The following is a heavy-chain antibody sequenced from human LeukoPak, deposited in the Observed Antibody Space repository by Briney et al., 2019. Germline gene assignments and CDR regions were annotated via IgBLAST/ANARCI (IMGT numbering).Heavy chain of an antibody. CDR1: GFTVSSNY. CDR2: IYSGGGT. CDR3: ARDVAGGNDY. V-gene: IGHV3-53*01. Sequence: GGSLRLSCAASGFTVSSNYMSWVRQAPGKGLEWVSVIYSGGGTYYADSVKGRFTISRDNSKNTLYLQMNSLRAEDTAVYYCARDVAGGNDYWGQGTLSPSPQ. J-gene: IGHJ4*02. D-gene: IGHD4-23*01.